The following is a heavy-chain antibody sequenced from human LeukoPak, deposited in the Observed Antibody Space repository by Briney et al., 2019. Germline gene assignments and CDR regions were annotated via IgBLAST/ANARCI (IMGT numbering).Heavy chain of an antibody. CDR2: ISSSSTI. D-gene: IGHD2-2*01. Sequence: PGGSLRLSCAASGFTFNSYEMTWVRQAPGKGLEWVSYISSSSTIYYADSVKGRFTISRDNAKNSLYLQMNSLRAEDTAVYYCARRPWQYRFDIWGQGTMVTVSS. CDR3: ARRPWQYRFDI. CDR1: GFTFNSYE. J-gene: IGHJ3*02. V-gene: IGHV3-48*03.